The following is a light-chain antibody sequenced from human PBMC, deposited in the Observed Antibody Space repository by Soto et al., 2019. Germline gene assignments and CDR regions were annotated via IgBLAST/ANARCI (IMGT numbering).Light chain of an antibody. CDR3: LQYNNWPPLT. Sequence: EIVMTQSPATLSVSPGERATLSCRASQSVSSNLAWYQQKPGQAPRLLIYGASTRATGIPARFSGSGSGTESALTIRSLQSEDFAVYYCLQYNNWPPLTFGGGTKVEMK. J-gene: IGKJ4*01. CDR2: GAS. CDR1: QSVSSN. V-gene: IGKV3-15*01.